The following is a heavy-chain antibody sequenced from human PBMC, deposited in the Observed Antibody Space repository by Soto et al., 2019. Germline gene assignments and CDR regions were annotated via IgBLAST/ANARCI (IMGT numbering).Heavy chain of an antibody. D-gene: IGHD3-16*01. Sequence: EVQLLESGGGLVQPGGSLRLSCAASGFTFSSYAMSWVRQSPGRGLEWVSPISGIGGSTYYADSVKGRFTISRDNFKNTLYLQMNSLRAEDTAVYYCAKDPDYDYIWGSCYFDSGGQGTLVTVSS. V-gene: IGHV3-23*01. CDR3: AKDPDYDYIWGSCYFDS. CDR1: GFTFSSYA. J-gene: IGHJ4*02. CDR2: ISGIGGST.